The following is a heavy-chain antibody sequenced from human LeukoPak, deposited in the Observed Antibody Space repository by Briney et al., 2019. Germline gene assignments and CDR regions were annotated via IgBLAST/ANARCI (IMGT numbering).Heavy chain of an antibody. Sequence: SETLSLTCTVSGGSITPYYWSWIRQPPGEGLEWIGYVFYSGSTDYNPSLKSRVTISADTSKNQVSLHLSSVTAADTAVYYCARLIGSSTVADYWGQGTLVTVSS. D-gene: IGHD1-14*01. CDR2: VFYSGST. J-gene: IGHJ4*02. CDR1: GGSITPYY. V-gene: IGHV4-59*08. CDR3: ARLIGSSTVADY.